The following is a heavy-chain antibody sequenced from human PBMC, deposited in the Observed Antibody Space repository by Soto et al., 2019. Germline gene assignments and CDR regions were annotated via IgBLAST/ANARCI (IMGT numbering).Heavy chain of an antibody. D-gene: IGHD3-10*01. J-gene: IGHJ5*02. CDR3: ARTYGTGRLNLFDP. V-gene: IGHV3-48*04. CDR1: GVIFSSYD. CDR2: ISSGSGNI. Sequence: GGSLRLSCAASGVIFSSYDMNWVRQAPGKGLEGVSYISSGSGNILYADSVKGRFTISRDNAKNSLYLQMNSLRAEDTAVYYCARTYGTGRLNLFDPWGQGTLVTVSS.